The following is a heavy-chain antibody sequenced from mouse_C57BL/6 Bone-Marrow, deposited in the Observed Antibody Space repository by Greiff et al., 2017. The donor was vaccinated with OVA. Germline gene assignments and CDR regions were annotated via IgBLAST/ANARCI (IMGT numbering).Heavy chain of an antibody. CDR1: GFTFSSYA. J-gene: IGHJ4*01. Sequence: EVKLMESGEGLVKPGGSLKLSCAASGFTFSSYALSWVRQTPEKRLEWVAYISSGGDYIYYADTVKGRFTISRDNARNTLYLQMSSLKSEDTAMYYCTRLLDAMDYWGQGTSVTVSS. CDR2: ISSGGDYI. D-gene: IGHD2-1*01. CDR3: TRLLDAMDY. V-gene: IGHV5-9-1*02.